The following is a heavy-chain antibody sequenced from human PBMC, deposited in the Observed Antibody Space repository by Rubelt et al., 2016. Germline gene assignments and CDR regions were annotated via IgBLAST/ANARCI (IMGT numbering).Heavy chain of an antibody. CDR3: VRDFKDMPTIS. CDR1: GFTFSTYS. D-gene: IGHD5-24*01. V-gene: IGHV3-48*01. CDR2: ISSSPTTT. J-gene: IGHJ4*02. Sequence: EVQLVQSEGGLVQPGGSLRLSCAASGFTFSTYSMNWVRQAPGKGLEWVSYISSSPTTTHYADSVKGRFTISRDNAKDSLCLQMNSLRAEDTAVYYCVRDFKDMPTISWGQGTLVTVSS.